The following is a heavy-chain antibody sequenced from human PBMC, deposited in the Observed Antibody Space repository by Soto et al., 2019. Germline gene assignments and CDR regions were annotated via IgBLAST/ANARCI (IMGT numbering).Heavy chain of an antibody. D-gene: IGHD2-15*01. CDR3: ARAAERYCSGGSCYSDHYYYMDV. CDR2: ISAYNGNT. V-gene: IGHV1-18*01. Sequence: ASVKVSCKASGYTFTSYGISWVRQAPGQGLEWMGWISAYNGNTNYAQKLQGRVTMTTDTSTSTAYMELRSLRSDDTAVYYCARAAERYCSGGSCYSDHYYYMDVWGKGTTVTVSS. CDR1: GYTFTSYG. J-gene: IGHJ6*03.